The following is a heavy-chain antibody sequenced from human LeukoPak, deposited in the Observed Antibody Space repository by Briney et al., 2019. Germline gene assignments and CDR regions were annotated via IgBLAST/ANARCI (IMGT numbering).Heavy chain of an antibody. CDR1: GGSFSGYY. Sequence: PSETLSLTCAVYGGSFSGYYWSWIRQPPGEGLEWIGEINHSGSTNYNPSLKSRVTISVDTSKNQFSLKLSSVTAADTAVYYCARGSSYSSSSGGDFDYWGQGTLVTVSS. J-gene: IGHJ4*02. CDR2: INHSGST. D-gene: IGHD6-6*01. V-gene: IGHV4-34*01. CDR3: ARGSSYSSSSGGDFDY.